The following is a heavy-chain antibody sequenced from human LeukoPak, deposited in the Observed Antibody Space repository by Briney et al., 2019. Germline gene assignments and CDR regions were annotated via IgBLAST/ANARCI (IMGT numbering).Heavy chain of an antibody. J-gene: IGHJ4*02. V-gene: IGHV4-59*01. Sequence: PSETLSLTCTVSRGPISDYYWSWIRQPPGKGLEWIGYSYYTGVTNYNPSLKSRVSISVETSKKQFSLNLTSVTTADTAVYYCARLDLDYLDYWGQGAVVTVSS. CDR2: SYYTGVT. CDR1: RGPISDYY. CDR3: ARLDLDYLDY.